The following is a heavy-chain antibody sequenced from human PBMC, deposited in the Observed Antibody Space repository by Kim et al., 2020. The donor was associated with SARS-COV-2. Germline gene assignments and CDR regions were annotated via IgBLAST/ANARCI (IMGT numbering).Heavy chain of an antibody. J-gene: IGHJ6*03. CDR1: GFTFSSFG. D-gene: IGHD6-6*01. V-gene: IGHV3-23*01. CDR2: IRNSGDNT. CDR3: ARRRREYYMDV. Sequence: GGSLRLSCAPSGFTFSSFGMSWVRQAPGKGLEWVSAIRNSGDNTYHADSVKGRFTTSRDNSKNTLYLQMNSLGAEDTATYYCARRRREYYMDVRGKGTPVTVSS.